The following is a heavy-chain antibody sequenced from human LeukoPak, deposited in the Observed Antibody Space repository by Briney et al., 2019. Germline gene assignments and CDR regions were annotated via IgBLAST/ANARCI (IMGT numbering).Heavy chain of an antibody. CDR3: ARKVGATLGYFDY. CDR1: GYTFTGYF. Sequence: ASVKVSCRASGYTFTGYFMHWVRQAPGQGLEWMGWFRPSNGDTNYAQKFQGRVTMTRDTSINTAYMELSRLTSDDTAVYYCARKVGATLGYFDYWGQGTLVTVSS. CDR2: FRPSNGDT. D-gene: IGHD1-26*01. J-gene: IGHJ4*02. V-gene: IGHV1-2*02.